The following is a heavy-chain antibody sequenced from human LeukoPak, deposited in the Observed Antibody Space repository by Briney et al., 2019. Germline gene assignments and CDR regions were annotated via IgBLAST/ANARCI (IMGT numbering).Heavy chain of an antibody. CDR1: GYSISSGYY. Sequence: SETLSLTCTVSGYSISSGYYWGWIRQPPGKGLEWIGSIYHSGSTYYNPSLKSRVTISVDTSKNQFSLKLSSVTAADTAVYYCARVGSSGWYDSYYYYYMDVWGKGTTVTISS. V-gene: IGHV4-38-2*02. CDR3: ARVGSSGWYDSYYYYYMDV. J-gene: IGHJ6*03. CDR2: IYHSGST. D-gene: IGHD6-19*01.